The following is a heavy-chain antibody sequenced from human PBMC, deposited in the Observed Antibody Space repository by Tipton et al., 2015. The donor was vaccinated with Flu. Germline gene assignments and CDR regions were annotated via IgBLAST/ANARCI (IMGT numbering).Heavy chain of an antibody. J-gene: IGHJ3*02. Sequence: TLSLTCIVSGGSISSHYWSWIRQPAGKGLEWIGRIYASGSTNYNASLKSRVTMSGDTSKNEFSLKMTSVTAADTAVYYCARWRDGSAAPSADMSTKNAFDIWGQGTMVPVSS. CDR3: ARWRDGSAAPSADMSTKNAFDI. D-gene: IGHD5-24*01. CDR2: IYASGST. CDR1: GGSISSHY. V-gene: IGHV4-4*07.